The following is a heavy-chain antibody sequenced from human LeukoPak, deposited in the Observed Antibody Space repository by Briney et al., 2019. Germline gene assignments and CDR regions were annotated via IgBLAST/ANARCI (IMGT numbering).Heavy chain of an antibody. J-gene: IGHJ3*02. V-gene: IGHV1-2*02. D-gene: IGHD3-22*01. CDR2: INLKSGGT. Sequence: GASVKVSCKASAYTFTGYYMHWVRQAPGQGLEWMGWINLKSGGTNYAQKFQGRVTMTRDTSISTAYMELSRLRSDDTAVYFCASGFMGYDRSGYYDDAFDIWGQGTMVTVSS. CDR3: ASGFMGYDRSGYYDDAFDI. CDR1: AYTFTGYY.